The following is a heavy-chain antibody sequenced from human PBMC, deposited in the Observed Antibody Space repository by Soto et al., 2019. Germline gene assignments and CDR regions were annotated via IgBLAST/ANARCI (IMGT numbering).Heavy chain of an antibody. Sequence: QVQLVQSGAEVKKPGSSLKVSCKAPGGTFSSYAISRVRQAPGQGLEWMGGIIPIFGTAKYAQKCQGRVTITADESTSTGYMELSSLRSEDTAVYYCARSQGGSSSLDIYYYSDYGMDVWGQGPTVTVS. CDR1: GGTFSSYA. D-gene: IGHD2-15*01. V-gene: IGHV1-69*01. CDR2: IIPIFGTA. CDR3: ARSQGGSSSLDIYYYSDYGMDV. J-gene: IGHJ6*01.